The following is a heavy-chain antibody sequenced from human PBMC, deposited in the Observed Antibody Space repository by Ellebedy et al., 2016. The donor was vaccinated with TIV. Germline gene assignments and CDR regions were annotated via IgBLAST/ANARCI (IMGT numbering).Heavy chain of an antibody. J-gene: IGHJ3*02. Sequence: ASVKVSCKASGYTFASYYMHWVRQAPGQGLEWMGIINPSGGSTSYAQKFQGRVTMTRDTSTSTVYMELSSLRSEDPAVYYCARHDSSGYDAFDIWGQGTMVTVSS. V-gene: IGHV1-46*03. CDR1: GYTFASYY. D-gene: IGHD3-22*01. CDR3: ARHDSSGYDAFDI. CDR2: INPSGGST.